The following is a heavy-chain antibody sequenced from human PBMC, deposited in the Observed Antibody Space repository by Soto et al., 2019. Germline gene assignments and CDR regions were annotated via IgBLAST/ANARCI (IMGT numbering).Heavy chain of an antibody. V-gene: IGHV3-9*01. CDR1: GFPFDDYA. J-gene: IGHJ6*02. CDR3: AKEIKVAVAGTDYYCGMDF. Sequence: PGGSLRLSCAASGFPFDDYAMHWVRQAPGKGLEWVSGISWNSGSIGYADSVKGRFTISRDNAKNSLYLQMNSLSAEDTALYYCAKEIKVAVAGTDYYCGMDFWGPATTVTVSS. D-gene: IGHD6-19*01. CDR2: ISWNSGSI.